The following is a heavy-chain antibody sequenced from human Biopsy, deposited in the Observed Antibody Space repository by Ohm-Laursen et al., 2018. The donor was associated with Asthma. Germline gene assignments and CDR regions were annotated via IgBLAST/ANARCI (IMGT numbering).Heavy chain of an antibody. D-gene: IGHD7-27*01. CDR3: ARGSKIGRPRLVFNWVRTDYYYSLDV. CDR2: IIPVFGIT. J-gene: IGHJ6*02. CDR1: GGTFSSFA. V-gene: IGHV1-69*13. Sequence: ASVKVSCNVSGGTFSSFALSWVRQAPGQGLEWMGGIIPVFGITNDAQKFQDRVTITADVSTSTVYMELSSLRSEDTAVYYCARGSKIGRPRLVFNWVRTDYYYSLDVWGQGTTVTVSS.